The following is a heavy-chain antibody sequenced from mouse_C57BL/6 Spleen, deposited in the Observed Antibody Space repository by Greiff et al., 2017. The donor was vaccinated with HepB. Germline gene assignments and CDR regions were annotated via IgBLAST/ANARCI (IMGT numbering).Heavy chain of an antibody. CDR2: IYPGSGST. J-gene: IGHJ3*01. D-gene: IGHD1-1*01. CDR3: ARWVGSRGAWFAY. V-gene: IGHV1-55*01. Sequence: VQLQQPGAELVKPGASVKMSCKASGYTFTSYWITWVKQRPGQGLEWIGDIYPGSGSTNYNEKFKSKATLTVDTSSSTAYMQLSSLTSEDSAVYYCARWVGSRGAWFAYWGQGTLVTVSA. CDR1: GYTFTSYW.